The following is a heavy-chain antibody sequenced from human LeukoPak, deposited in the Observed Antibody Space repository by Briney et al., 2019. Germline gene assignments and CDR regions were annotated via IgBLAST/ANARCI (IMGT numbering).Heavy chain of an antibody. CDR3: AKDRDVWAVAGTSDY. CDR1: GFTFSSYA. J-gene: IGHJ4*02. D-gene: IGHD6-19*01. CDR2: ISGSGGST. Sequence: PGGSLRLSCAASGFTFSSYAMSWGRQAPGEGLEWVSAISGSGGSTYYADSVKGRFTISRDNSKNTLYLQMNSLRAEDTAVYYCAKDRDVWAVAGTSDYWGQGTLVTVSS. V-gene: IGHV3-23*01.